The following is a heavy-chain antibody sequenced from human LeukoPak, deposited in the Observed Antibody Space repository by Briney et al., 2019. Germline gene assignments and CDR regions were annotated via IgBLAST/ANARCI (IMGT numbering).Heavy chain of an antibody. J-gene: IGHJ6*04. CDR2: IIPIFGTA. CDR1: GGTFSSYA. D-gene: IGHD2-2*01. V-gene: IGHV1-69*01. Sequence: SVKVSWKASGGTFSSYAISWVRQAPGQGLEWMGGIIPIFGTANYAQKFQGRVTITADESTSTAYMELSSLRSEDTAVYYCARCKCSSTSCYGGGYYYGMDVWGKGTTVTVSS. CDR3: ARCKCSSTSCYGGGYYYGMDV.